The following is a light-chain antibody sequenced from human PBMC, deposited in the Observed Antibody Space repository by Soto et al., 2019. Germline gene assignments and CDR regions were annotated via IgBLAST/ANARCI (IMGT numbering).Light chain of an antibody. CDR3: QQRSSWPLT. CDR1: QSVRSY. V-gene: IGKV3-11*01. J-gene: IGKJ4*01. CDR2: DAS. Sequence: EIVLTQSPATLSLSPGESATLSCRASQSVRSYLVWYQQKPGQAPSLLIYDASNRATGIPARFSGSASGTDFTLTISSLEPEDFAVYYCQQRSSWPLTFGGGTKVEIK.